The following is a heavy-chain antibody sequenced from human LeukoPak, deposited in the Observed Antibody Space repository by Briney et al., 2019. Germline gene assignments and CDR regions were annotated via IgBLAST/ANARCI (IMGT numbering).Heavy chain of an antibody. Sequence: GGSLRLSCAASGFTFHDYAMHWVRQAPGKGLEWVSGISWNGGTIDYADSVKGRFTFSRDNAKNSLYLQMNSLRPEDVALYYCAKGPTYSSSSLFDYWGQGILVAVSS. V-gene: IGHV3-9*03. J-gene: IGHJ4*02. CDR3: AKGPTYSSSSLFDY. CDR2: ISWNGGTI. D-gene: IGHD6-6*01. CDR1: GFTFHDYA.